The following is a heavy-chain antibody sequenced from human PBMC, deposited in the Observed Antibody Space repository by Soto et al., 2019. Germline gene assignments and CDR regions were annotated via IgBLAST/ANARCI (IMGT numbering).Heavy chain of an antibody. D-gene: IGHD3-22*01. J-gene: IGHJ4*02. CDR3: AKDKLVVVVTIAAFDY. Sequence: QVQLVESGGGVVQPGRSLRLSCAASGFTFNNYGMHWVRQAPGKGLEWVATISYDGSKKYYADSVKGRFTISRDNSKKTLNLQVNSLRAEDTAVYYCAKDKLVVVVTIAAFDYWGQGTLVTFSS. V-gene: IGHV3-30*18. CDR1: GFTFNNYG. CDR2: ISYDGSKK.